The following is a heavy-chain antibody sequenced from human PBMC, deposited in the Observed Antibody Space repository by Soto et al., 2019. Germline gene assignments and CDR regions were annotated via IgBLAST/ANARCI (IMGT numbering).Heavy chain of an antibody. Sequence: PGGSLRLSCAAAGFIFSDYSMNWVRQAPGKGLEWVSYITKTSGTKDYADSVKGRFTISRDNAKNSLYLQMNSLRDEDTAVYYCAREAGKSVWGQRTSVTGTS. CDR2: ITKTSGTK. CDR3: AREAGKSV. V-gene: IGHV3-48*02. CDR1: GFIFSDYS. J-gene: IGHJ6*02.